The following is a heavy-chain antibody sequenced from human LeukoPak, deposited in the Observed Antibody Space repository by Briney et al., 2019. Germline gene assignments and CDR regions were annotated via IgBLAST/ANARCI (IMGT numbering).Heavy chain of an antibody. J-gene: IGHJ4*02. CDR3: ARGIAARRFDY. CDR2: INPNRGGT. V-gene: IGHV1-2*02. D-gene: IGHD6-6*01. Sequence: GASVKVSCKASGYTFTGYYMHWVRQAPGQGFEWMGWINPNRGGTNYAQKFQGRVTMTRDTSISTAYMELSRLRSDDTAVYYCARGIAARRFDYWGQGTLVTVSS. CDR1: GYTFTGYY.